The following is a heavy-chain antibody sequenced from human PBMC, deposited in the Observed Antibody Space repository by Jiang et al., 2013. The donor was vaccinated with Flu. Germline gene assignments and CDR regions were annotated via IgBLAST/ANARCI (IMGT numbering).Heavy chain of an antibody. Sequence: RLSCAASGFTFSSYSMNWVRQAPGKGLEWVSSISSSSSYIYYADSVKGRFTISRDNAKNSLYLQMNSLRAEDTAVYYCASLIGHYGDYVGWGQGTLVTVSS. D-gene: IGHD4-17*01. CDR1: GFTFSSYS. CDR3: ASLIGHYGDYVG. V-gene: IGHV3-21*01. J-gene: IGHJ4*02. CDR2: ISSSSSYI.